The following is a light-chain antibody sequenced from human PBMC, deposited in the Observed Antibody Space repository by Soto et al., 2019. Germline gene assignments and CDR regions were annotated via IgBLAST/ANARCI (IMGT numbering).Light chain of an antibody. CDR3: SSYTSSSTLGGCV. CDR2: DVS. J-gene: IGLJ2*01. CDR1: SSDVGGFNY. Sequence: QSALTQPASVSGSPGQSITISCTGTSSDVGGFNYVSWYQQHPGKAPKLMIYDVSNRPSGVSNRFSGSESGNTASLTISGLQSEDEADYYCSSYTSSSTLGGCVFGGGTKLTVL. V-gene: IGLV2-14*01.